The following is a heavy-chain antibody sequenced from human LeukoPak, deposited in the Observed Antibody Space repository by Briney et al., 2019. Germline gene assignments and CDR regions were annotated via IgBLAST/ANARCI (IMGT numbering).Heavy chain of an antibody. CDR3: AKLLGSSWPSLDY. D-gene: IGHD6-13*01. Sequence: PGGSLRLSCAASGFTFSDYYMSWIRQAPGKGLEWVSYISSSGSTIYYADSVKGRFTISRDNAKNSLYLQMNSLRAEDTAVYYCAKLLGSSWPSLDYWGQGTLVTVSS. CDR1: GFTFSDYY. V-gene: IGHV3-11*04. CDR2: ISSSGSTI. J-gene: IGHJ4*02.